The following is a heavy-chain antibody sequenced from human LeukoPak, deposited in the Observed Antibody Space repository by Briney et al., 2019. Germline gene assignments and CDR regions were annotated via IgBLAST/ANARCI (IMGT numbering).Heavy chain of an antibody. CDR3: ARGGGSYYFDFDV. V-gene: IGHV6-1*01. CDR1: GDSVSSNTEA. J-gene: IGHJ3*01. D-gene: IGHD1-26*01. CDR2: TYYRSKWYY. Sequence: SQTLSLTCAISGDSVSSNTEAWNWIRQSPSRGLEWLGRTYYRSKWYYNYAPSVRSRVSINPDTSKNQFSLQLNSVTPEDTAVYYCARGGGSYYFDFDVWGHGTLVTVSS.